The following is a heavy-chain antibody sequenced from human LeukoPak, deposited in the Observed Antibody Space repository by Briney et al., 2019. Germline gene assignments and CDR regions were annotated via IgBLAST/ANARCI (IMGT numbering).Heavy chain of an antibody. D-gene: IGHD7-27*01. J-gene: IGHJ5*02. CDR1: GGSIRSSYYY. CDR2: IYDSGIT. V-gene: IGHV4-39*01. CDR3: ARHSGP. Sequence: SETLSLTCTVSGGSIRSSYYYWGWVRQPPGKGLEWVVRIYDSGITYYNPSLKRRAPISVGTSKNQSSLKLNSVTAADTAVYYCARHSGPWGQGTLVTVSS.